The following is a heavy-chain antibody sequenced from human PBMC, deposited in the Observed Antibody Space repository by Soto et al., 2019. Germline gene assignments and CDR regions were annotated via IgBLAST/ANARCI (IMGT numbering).Heavy chain of an antibody. V-gene: IGHV2-5*02. CDR2: IYWDDDK. CDR1: GFSLTTSGVG. D-gene: IGHD3-3*01. Sequence: QITLNESGPTQVKPRQTLTLTCTFSGFSLTTSGVGVGWIRQSPGKAPEWLALIYWDDDKRYSPSLKSRLTITKEPSNNQVVLTMADLDPADTATYYCAHRVLRTVFGLVTTTAIYFDFWGQGTPVAVSS. J-gene: IGHJ4*02. CDR3: AHRVLRTVFGLVTTTAIYFDF.